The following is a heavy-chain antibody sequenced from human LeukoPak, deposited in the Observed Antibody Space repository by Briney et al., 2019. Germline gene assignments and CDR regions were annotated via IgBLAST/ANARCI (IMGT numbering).Heavy chain of an antibody. CDR3: ARDRWPYYYDSSGYQTAAFDI. J-gene: IGHJ3*02. D-gene: IGHD3-22*01. CDR2: INPGGGNT. V-gene: IGHV1-46*01. Sequence: ASVKVSCKASGYTFTNYYIHWVRQAPGQGLEWMGLINPGGGNTNYAQNFQGRVTMTRDTSASTVYMQLSSLRSEDTAVYYCARDRWPYYYDSSGYQTAAFDIWGQGTMVTVSS. CDR1: GYTFTNYY.